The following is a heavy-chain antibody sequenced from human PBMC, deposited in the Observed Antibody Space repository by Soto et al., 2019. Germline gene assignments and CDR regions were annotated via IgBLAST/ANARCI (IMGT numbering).Heavy chain of an antibody. V-gene: IGHV3-30-3*01. Sequence: QVQLVESVGGVVQPARSLRLSCAASGFTFSTYSMQWVRQAPGKGLEWVAVISYDGSNKFYADSVKGRFTISRDNYKNTLYLQMNSLRADDTAVYYCARDRPAAGTFDYWGQGTLVTVSS. CDR3: ARDRPAAGTFDY. CDR1: GFTFSTYS. CDR2: ISYDGSNK. J-gene: IGHJ4*02. D-gene: IGHD6-13*01.